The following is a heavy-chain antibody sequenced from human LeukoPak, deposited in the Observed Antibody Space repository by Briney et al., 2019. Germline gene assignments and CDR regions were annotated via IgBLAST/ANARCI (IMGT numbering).Heavy chain of an antibody. D-gene: IGHD5-12*01. CDR2: IGSGASHI. V-gene: IGHV3-21*04. Sequence: GGSLRLSCAASGFSFSDHDLNWVRQAPGKGLEWVSFIGSGASHIYYADSVRGRFTISRDNGHNFLYLEMNSLRAEDTAVYYCAASAVVAAYYWGQGARVTVSS. CDR1: GFSFSDHD. CDR3: AASAVVAAYY. J-gene: IGHJ4*02.